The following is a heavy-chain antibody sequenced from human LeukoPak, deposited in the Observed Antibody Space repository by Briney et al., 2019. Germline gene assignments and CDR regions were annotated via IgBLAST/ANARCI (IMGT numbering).Heavy chain of an antibody. J-gene: IGHJ3*02. CDR2: ISGSGGST. CDR1: GFTFSSYA. V-gene: IGHV3-23*01. D-gene: IGHD3-22*01. CDR3: AKEMGPGYYDSSGYYYLDAFDI. Sequence: GGSLRLSCAASGFTFSSYAMSWVRQAPGKGLEWVSAISGSGGSTYYADSLKGRFTISSDNSKNTLYLQMNSLRAEDTAVYYCAKEMGPGYYDSSGYYYLDAFDIWGQGTMVTVSS.